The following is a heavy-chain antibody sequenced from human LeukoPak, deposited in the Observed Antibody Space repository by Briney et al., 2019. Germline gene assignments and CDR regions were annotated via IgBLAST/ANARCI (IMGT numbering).Heavy chain of an antibody. J-gene: IGHJ4*02. D-gene: IGHD3-3*01. CDR3: ARDRYDFWSGSYYFDY. Sequence: GGSLRLSCAASGFTFRSYSMNWVRQAPGKGLEWVSSISSSSDYIYYADSVKGRFTISRDNAKNSLYLQMNSLRDEDTAVYYCARDRYDFWSGSYYFDYWGQGTLVTVSS. V-gene: IGHV3-21*01. CDR1: GFTFRSYS. CDR2: ISSSSDYI.